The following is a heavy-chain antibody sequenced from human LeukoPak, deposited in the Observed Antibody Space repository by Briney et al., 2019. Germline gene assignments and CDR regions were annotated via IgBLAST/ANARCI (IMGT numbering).Heavy chain of an antibody. J-gene: IGHJ4*02. Sequence: GGSLRLSCAASGFTFSSYAMHWVRQAPGKGLEWVAVISYDGSNKYYADSVKGRFTISRDNSKNTLYLQMNSLRAEDTAVYYCARHQRSMWSGDLTRPDYWGQGTLVTVSS. CDR1: GFTFSSYA. CDR3: ARHQRSMWSGDLTRPDY. V-gene: IGHV3-30-3*01. CDR2: ISYDGSNK. D-gene: IGHD3-3*01.